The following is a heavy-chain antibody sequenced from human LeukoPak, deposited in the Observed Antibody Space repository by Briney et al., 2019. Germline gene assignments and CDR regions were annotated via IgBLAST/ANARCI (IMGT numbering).Heavy chain of an antibody. V-gene: IGHV4-59*01. Sequence: SETLSLTCTVSGGSIRGYFWTWIRQPQGKGLEWIGYIYYSGSTNYNPSLKSRVTIAVDTSKNQFSLRLNSVTAADTAVYYCAMAYSSSWYYFDYWGQGTLVTVSS. CDR2: IYYSGST. CDR3: AMAYSSSWYYFDY. J-gene: IGHJ4*02. CDR1: GGSIRGYF. D-gene: IGHD6-13*01.